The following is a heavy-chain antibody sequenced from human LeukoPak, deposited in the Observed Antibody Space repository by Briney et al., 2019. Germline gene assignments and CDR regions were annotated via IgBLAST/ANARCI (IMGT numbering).Heavy chain of an antibody. V-gene: IGHV4-59*01. Sequence: PSETLSLTCTVSGGSMSSYYWSWIRQPPGKGLEWIGYIYYSGSTNYNPSLNSRVTISVDTSKNQFSLKLSSVNAADTAVYFCARGEYYFDYWGQGTLVTVSS. CDR1: GGSMSSYY. J-gene: IGHJ4*02. CDR2: IYYSGST. CDR3: ARGEYYFDY. D-gene: IGHD3-10*01.